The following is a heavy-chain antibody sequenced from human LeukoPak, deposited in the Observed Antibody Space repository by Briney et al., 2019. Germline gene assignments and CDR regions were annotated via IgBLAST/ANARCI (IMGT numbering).Heavy chain of an antibody. CDR3: ARDSSYGPYYYYYMDV. Sequence: ASVKVSCKASGYTFTSYGISWVRQAPGQGLEWMGWISTYNGNTNYAQKLQGRVTMTTDTSTSTAYMELRSLRSDDTAVYYCARDSSYGPYYYYYMDVWAKGPRSPSP. J-gene: IGHJ6*03. CDR2: ISTYNGNT. V-gene: IGHV1-18*01. CDR1: GYTFTSYG. D-gene: IGHD5-18*01.